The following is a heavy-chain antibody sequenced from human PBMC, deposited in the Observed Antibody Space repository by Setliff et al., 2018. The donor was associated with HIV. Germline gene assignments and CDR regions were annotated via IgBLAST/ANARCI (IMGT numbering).Heavy chain of an antibody. CDR3: ARHRYSSSINWFDP. Sequence: KPSETLSLTCAVSGYSISSSHWWGWIRQPPGKGLEWIGYIYYRGSTNYNPSLKSRATMSVDTSNNLFPLKLSSVTALDTAVYYCARHRYSSSINWFDPWGQGTLVTVSS. D-gene: IGHD6-13*01. CDR2: IYYRGST. J-gene: IGHJ5*02. V-gene: IGHV4-28*06. CDR1: GYSISSSHW.